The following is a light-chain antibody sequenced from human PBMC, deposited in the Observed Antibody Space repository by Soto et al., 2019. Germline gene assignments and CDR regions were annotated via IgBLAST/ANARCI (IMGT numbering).Light chain of an antibody. CDR3: GSYAGSYTHV. CDR2: GVI. CDR1: SSDVGGYNF. J-gene: IGLJ1*01. Sequence: QSVLTQPRSVSGSPGQSVTISCTGTSSDVGGYNFVSWFQQHPGKAPKLIIYGVITRPSGVPHYFSGSKSGNTASLTISGLQAEDEADYFCGSYAGSYTHVFGTGTKVTVL. V-gene: IGLV2-11*01.